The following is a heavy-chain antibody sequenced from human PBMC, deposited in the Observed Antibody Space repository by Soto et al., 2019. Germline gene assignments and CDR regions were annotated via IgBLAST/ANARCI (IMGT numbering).Heavy chain of an antibody. CDR1: GGSISSSSYY. CDR3: ASRTQPIAAAGPQYYYYYYGMDV. D-gene: IGHD6-13*01. CDR2: IYYSGST. Sequence: SETLSLTCTVSGGSISSSSYYWGWIRQPPGKGLEWIGSIYYSGSTYYNPSLKSRVTISLDTSKNQFSLKLSPVTAADTAVYYCASRTQPIAAAGPQYYYYYYGMDVWGQGTTVTVSS. V-gene: IGHV4-39*01. J-gene: IGHJ6*02.